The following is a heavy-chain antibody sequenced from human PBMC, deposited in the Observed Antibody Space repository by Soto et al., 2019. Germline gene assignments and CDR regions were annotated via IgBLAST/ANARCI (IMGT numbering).Heavy chain of an antibody. CDR3: ARKRYIGNFGLDA. CDR2: ISFSKGKT. V-gene: IGHV1-18*01. D-gene: IGHD1-26*01. CDR1: GYSFTNYD. Sequence: SVKVSCTASGYSFTNYDFSWVRLAPGQGLQWMGWISFSKGKTYYEQSFQGRVTMTTDTVTTTGYMEVRSLRSDDTAVYYCARKRYIGNFGLDAWGQGTTVTVS. J-gene: IGHJ6*02.